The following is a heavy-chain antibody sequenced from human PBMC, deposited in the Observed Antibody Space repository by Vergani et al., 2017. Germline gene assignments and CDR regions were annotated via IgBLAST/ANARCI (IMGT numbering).Heavy chain of an antibody. CDR3: ASFTIFGVVYPDKYAFDI. CDR2: IYYSWST. V-gene: IGHV4-39*01. CDR1: GGSISSSSYY. J-gene: IGHJ3*02. D-gene: IGHD3-3*01. Sequence: QLQLQESGPGLVKPSETLSLTCTVSGGSISSSSYYWGWIRQPPGKGLEWIGSIYYSWSTYYTPSLKSRVTISVDTSKNQFSLKLSSVTAADTAVYYCASFTIFGVVYPDKYAFDIWGQGTMVTVSS.